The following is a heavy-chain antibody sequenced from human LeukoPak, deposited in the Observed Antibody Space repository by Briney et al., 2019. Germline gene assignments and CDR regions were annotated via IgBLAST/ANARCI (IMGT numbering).Heavy chain of an antibody. CDR2: IYYSGST. J-gene: IGHJ4*02. V-gene: IGHV4-59*01. CDR1: GGSISSYY. D-gene: IGHD3-22*01. Sequence: PSETLSLTCTVSGGSISSYYWSWIRQPPGKGLEWIGYIYYSGSTDYNPSLKSRVTISVETSKNQFSLKLSSVTAADTAVYYCARQSTARITMIVVVTPFDYWGQGTLVTVSS. CDR3: ARQSTARITMIVVVTPFDY.